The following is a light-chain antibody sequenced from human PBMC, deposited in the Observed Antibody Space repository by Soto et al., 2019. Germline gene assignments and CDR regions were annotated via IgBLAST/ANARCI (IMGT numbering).Light chain of an antibody. CDR3: PQYGSSGT. Sequence: EIVLTQSPGTLSLSPGERATLSCRASQSVSNNYLAWYQQKPGQAPRLLIYGASNRATGIPDRFSGSGSGTDFTITISRLEPEAFAVYYCPQYGSSGTFGQGTKVEIK. J-gene: IGKJ1*01. V-gene: IGKV3-20*01. CDR1: QSVSNNY. CDR2: GAS.